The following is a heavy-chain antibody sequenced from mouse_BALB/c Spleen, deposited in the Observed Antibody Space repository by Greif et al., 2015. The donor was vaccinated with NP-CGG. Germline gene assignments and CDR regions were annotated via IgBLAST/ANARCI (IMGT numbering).Heavy chain of an antibody. V-gene: IGHV6-6*02. CDR2: IRLKSNNYAT. J-gene: IGHJ3*01. D-gene: IGHD2-3*01. CDR3: TYDCYAVFAY. CDR1: GFTFSNYW. Sequence: EVMLVESGGGLVQRGGSMKLSCVASGFTFSNYWMNWVRQSPETGLEWVAEIRLKSNNYATHYAESVKGRFTISRDDSKSSVYLQMNNLRAEDTGIYDCTYDCYAVFAYWGQGTLVTVSA.